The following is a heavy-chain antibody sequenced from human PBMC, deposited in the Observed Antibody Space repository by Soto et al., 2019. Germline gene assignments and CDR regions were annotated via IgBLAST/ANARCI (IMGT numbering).Heavy chain of an antibody. CDR2: VTADGGT. Sequence: PGGSLRLSCEGSGFTVSSHAMTWIRQAPGKGPEWVSTVTADGGTYYADSVKGRFAMSRDTSENTLYLQMNSLGAEDTAAYYCANIRYSGLNHFDYWGQGTLVTVSS. D-gene: IGHD1-1*01. CDR1: GFTVSSHA. CDR3: ANIRYSGLNHFDY. V-gene: IGHV3-23*01. J-gene: IGHJ4*02.